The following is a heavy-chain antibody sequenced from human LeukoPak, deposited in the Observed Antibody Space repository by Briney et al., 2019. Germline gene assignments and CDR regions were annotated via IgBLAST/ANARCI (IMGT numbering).Heavy chain of an antibody. V-gene: IGHV3-74*01. Sequence: PGGSLRLSCAASGFTFSSYWMHWVRQAPGKGLVWVSRTNTDGGITHYADSVKGRFTISRDNSKNTLYLQMNSLRAEDTAVYYCAKVGYCSSTSCYAAGSEYYFDYWGQGTLVTVSS. CDR2: TNTDGGIT. CDR3: AKVGYCSSTSCYAAGSEYYFDY. J-gene: IGHJ4*02. CDR1: GFTFSSYW. D-gene: IGHD2-2*01.